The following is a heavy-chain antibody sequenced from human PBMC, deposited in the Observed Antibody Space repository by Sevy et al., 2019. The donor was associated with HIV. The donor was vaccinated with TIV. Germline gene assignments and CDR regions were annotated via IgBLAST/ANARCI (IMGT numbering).Heavy chain of an antibody. V-gene: IGHV3-30*04. D-gene: IGHD1-26*01. CDR3: ARGENDDEFLQY. Sequence: GGSLRLSCTVSGFIFSNFAMHWVRQAPGKGLEWVAVTSYDGSHKYYADSVKGRFTVSRDNSRNILSLEMSSLTRDDTAVYYCARGENDDEFLQYWVQGTLVTVSS. J-gene: IGHJ1*01. CDR2: TSYDGSHK. CDR1: GFIFSNFA.